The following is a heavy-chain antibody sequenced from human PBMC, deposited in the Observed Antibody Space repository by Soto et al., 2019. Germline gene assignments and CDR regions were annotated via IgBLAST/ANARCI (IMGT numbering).Heavy chain of an antibody. V-gene: IGHV3-21*01. CDR1: GFTFSSFN. CDR2: ISTSSSYI. CDR3: ARCLVSAYGSGSYDALDY. Sequence: EVQLVESGGGLVKPGGSLRLSCVASGFTFSSFNMNWVRQAPGKGLEWVSSISTSSSYIYYADSVKGRFTISRDNAKNSLYRQMNSLRAEDTAVYYCARCLVSAYGSGSYDALDYWGQGTLVTVSS. D-gene: IGHD3-10*01. J-gene: IGHJ4*02.